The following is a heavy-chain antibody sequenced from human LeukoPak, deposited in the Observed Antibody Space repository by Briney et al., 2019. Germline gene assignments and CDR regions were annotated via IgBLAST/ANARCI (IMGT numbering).Heavy chain of an antibody. Sequence: SETLSLTCTVSGGSISSSSYYWGWIRQPPGTGLEWIGSIYYSGSTYYNPSLKSRVTISVDTSKNQFSLKLSSVTAADTAVYYCARGPSGYHNTGGQGTLVTVSS. J-gene: IGHJ4*02. CDR2: IYYSGST. CDR3: ARGPSGYHNT. CDR1: GGSISSSSYY. V-gene: IGHV4-39*07. D-gene: IGHD5-12*01.